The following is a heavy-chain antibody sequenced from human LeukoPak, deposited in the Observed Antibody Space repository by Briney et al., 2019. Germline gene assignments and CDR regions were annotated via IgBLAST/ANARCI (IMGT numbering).Heavy chain of an antibody. V-gene: IGHV3-21*01. Sequence: GGSLRPSCAASGFTFSSYSMNWVRQAPGKGLEWVSSISSSSSYIYYADSVKGRFTISRDNAKNSLYLQMNSLRAEDTAVYYCAKLERLDAFDIWGQGTMVTVSS. D-gene: IGHD1-1*01. CDR2: ISSSSSYI. CDR3: AKLERLDAFDI. CDR1: GFTFSSYS. J-gene: IGHJ3*02.